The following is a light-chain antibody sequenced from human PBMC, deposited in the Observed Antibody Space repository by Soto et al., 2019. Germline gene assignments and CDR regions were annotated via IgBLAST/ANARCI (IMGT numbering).Light chain of an antibody. J-gene: IGKJ1*01. CDR2: AAS. V-gene: IGKV1-39*01. CDR1: QSISNH. Sequence: DIQMTQSPASLSASVEHRVIITCRASQSISNHLNLYQQKPGKAPKLLIFAASSLQSGVPSRFSGSRSGPDFTLTISSLQPEDFATYYCQQSYSSPPTFGQGTKVDIK. CDR3: QQSYSSPPT.